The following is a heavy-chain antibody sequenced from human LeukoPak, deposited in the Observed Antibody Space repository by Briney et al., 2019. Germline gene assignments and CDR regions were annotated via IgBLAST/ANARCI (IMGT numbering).Heavy chain of an antibody. CDR2: IHASGNT. V-gene: IGHV4-59*08. D-gene: IGHD3-10*01. CDR3: ARLLVRGVLIYYGLDV. Sequence: PSETLSLTCKVSGGSFSSYFWTWIRQPPGKGLEWIGYIHASGNTDYDPSLKSRVNMSLDTSKSQVSLKLNSVTAADTAVYYCARLLVRGVLIYYGLDVWGQETTVTVSS. J-gene: IGHJ6*02. CDR1: GGSFSSYF.